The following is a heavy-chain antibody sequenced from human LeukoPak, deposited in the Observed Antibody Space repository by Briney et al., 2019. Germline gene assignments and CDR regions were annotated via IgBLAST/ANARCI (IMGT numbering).Heavy chain of an antibody. CDR2: IKQDGSEK. CDR1: GFTFSSYA. CDR3: AREDNGWYLYYYYGMDV. V-gene: IGHV3-7*03. D-gene: IGHD6-19*01. J-gene: IGHJ6*02. Sequence: GGSLRLSCAASGFTFSSYAMSWVRQAPGKGLEWVANIKQDGSEKYYVDSVKGRFTISRDNAKNSLYLQMNSLRAEDTAVYYCAREDNGWYLYYYYGMDVWGQGTTVTVSS.